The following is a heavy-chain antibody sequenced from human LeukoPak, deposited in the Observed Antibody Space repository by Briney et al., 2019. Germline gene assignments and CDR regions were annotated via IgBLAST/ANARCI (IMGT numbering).Heavy chain of an antibody. Sequence: GRSLRLSCAASGFTFSSYGMHWVRLAPGKGLEWVAVIWYDGSNKYYADSVKGRFTISRDNSKNTLYLQMNSLRAEDTAVYYCARERQWLATDAFGIWGQGTMVTVSS. CDR3: ARERQWLATDAFGI. CDR2: IWYDGSNK. J-gene: IGHJ3*02. D-gene: IGHD6-19*01. V-gene: IGHV3-33*01. CDR1: GFTFSSYG.